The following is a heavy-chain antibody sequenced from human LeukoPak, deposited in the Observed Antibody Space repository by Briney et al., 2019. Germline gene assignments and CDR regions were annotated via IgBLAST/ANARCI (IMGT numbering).Heavy chain of an antibody. CDR1: GFTFSSYS. CDR2: ISSSSSYI. J-gene: IGHJ4*02. Sequence: GGSLRLSCAASGFTFSSYSMNWVRQAPGKGLEWVSSISSSSSYIYYADSVKGRFTISRDNAKNSLYLQMNSLRAEDTAVYYCAKSGSGWRGSSYYFDYWGQGTLVTVSS. D-gene: IGHD6-25*01. V-gene: IGHV3-21*01. CDR3: AKSGSGWRGSSYYFDY.